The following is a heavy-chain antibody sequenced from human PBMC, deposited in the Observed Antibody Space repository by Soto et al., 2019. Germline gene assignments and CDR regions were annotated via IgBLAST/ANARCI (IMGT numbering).Heavy chain of an antibody. V-gene: IGHV1-18*01. Sequence: GASVKVSCKASGYTFTSYGISWVRQAPGQGLEWMGWISAYNGNTNYAQKLQGRVTMTTDTSTSTAYMELRSLRSDDTAVYYCAREPLVVVPAAYYYGMDVWGQGTTVTVSS. J-gene: IGHJ6*02. CDR2: ISAYNGNT. CDR3: AREPLVVVPAAYYYGMDV. CDR1: GYTFTSYG. D-gene: IGHD2-2*01.